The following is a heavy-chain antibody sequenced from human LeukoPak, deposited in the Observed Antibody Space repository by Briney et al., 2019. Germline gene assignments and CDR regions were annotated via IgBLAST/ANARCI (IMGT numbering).Heavy chain of an antibody. D-gene: IGHD1-26*01. CDR2: IYYSGST. CDR1: GGSISSSSYY. CDR3: ARQWELLYFDY. J-gene: IGHJ4*02. Sequence: SETLSLTCTVSGGSISSSSYYWGWIRQPPGKGLEWIGSIYYSGSTYYNPSLKSRVTISVDTSKNQFSLKLSSVTAADTAVYHCARQWELLYFDYWGQGTLVTVSS. V-gene: IGHV4-39*01.